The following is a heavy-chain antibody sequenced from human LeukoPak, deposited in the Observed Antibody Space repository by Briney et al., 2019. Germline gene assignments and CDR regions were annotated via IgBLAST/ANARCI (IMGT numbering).Heavy chain of an antibody. V-gene: IGHV3-9*01. CDR2: ISWNSGSI. D-gene: IGHD3-22*01. CDR3: AKDISSSGTYYFDY. J-gene: IGHJ4*02. CDR1: GFTVSSNY. Sequence: GGSLRLSCAASGFTVSSNYMSWVRQAPGKGLEWVSGISWNSGSIGYADSVKGRFTISRDNAKNSLYLQMNSLRAEDTALYYCAKDISSSGTYYFDYWGQGTLVTVSS.